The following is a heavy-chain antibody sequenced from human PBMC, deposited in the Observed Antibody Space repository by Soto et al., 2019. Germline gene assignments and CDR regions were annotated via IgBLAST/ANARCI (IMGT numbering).Heavy chain of an antibody. D-gene: IGHD3-16*01. J-gene: IGHJ4*02. Sequence: QVQLVESGGDVVQPGRSLRLSCAASGFTFSSYAMHWVRRAPGKGLEWMAVMSYVGRNKYCADSVKGRFTISRDNSKNTLNLQMNSLRHEDTDLYYCARDGGAYWGQGTLVIVSS. CDR2: MSYVGRNK. CDR3: ARDGGAY. CDR1: GFTFSSYA. V-gene: IGHV3-30*04.